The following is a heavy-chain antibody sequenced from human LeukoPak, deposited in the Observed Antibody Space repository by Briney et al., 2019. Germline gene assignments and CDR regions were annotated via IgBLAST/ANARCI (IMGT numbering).Heavy chain of an antibody. CDR2: INHSGST. V-gene: IGHV4-34*01. D-gene: IGHD3-3*01. CDR3: GYYDFWSGSLYWFDP. Sequence: PSETLSLTCAVYGGSFSGYYWSWIRQPPGKGLEWIGEINHSGSTNYNPSLKSRVTISVDTSKNQFSLKLSSVTAADTAVYYCGYYDFWSGSLYWFDPWGQGTLVTVSS. CDR1: GGSFSGYY. J-gene: IGHJ5*02.